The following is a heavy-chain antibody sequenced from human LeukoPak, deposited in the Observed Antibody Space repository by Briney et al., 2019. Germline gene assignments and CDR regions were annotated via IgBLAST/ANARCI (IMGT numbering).Heavy chain of an antibody. V-gene: IGHV5-51*01. D-gene: IGHD1-14*01. CDR3: ARREDRYRMDV. J-gene: IGHJ6*02. Sequence: GGSLRISGRGSGNSFFSNWMGGWRRMPGKGLEWMGIIYPGDSDARYSPSFQGQVTMSADRSTAYLQWSSLKASDTAMYYCARREDRYRMDVWGQGTMVTVSS. CDR2: IYPGDSDA. CDR1: GNSFFSNW.